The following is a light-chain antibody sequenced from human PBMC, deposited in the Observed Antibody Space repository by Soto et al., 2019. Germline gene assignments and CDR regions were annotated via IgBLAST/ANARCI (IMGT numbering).Light chain of an antibody. CDR3: NSYTSKSTGV. V-gene: IGLV2-14*01. J-gene: IGLJ1*01. CDR2: EVS. Sequence: QSALTQPASVSGSPGQSITISCTGTSSDVGGYNYVSWYQQHPGKAPKLIIYEVSNRPSGVSNRFSGSKSGNTASLTIFGLQAEDEADYYCNSYTSKSTGVFGTGTKVTVL. CDR1: SSDVGGYNY.